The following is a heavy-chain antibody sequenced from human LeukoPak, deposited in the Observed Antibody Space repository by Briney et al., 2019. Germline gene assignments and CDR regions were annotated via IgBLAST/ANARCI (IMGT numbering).Heavy chain of an antibody. CDR3: ASNPARGGYDAFDI. J-gene: IGHJ3*02. V-gene: IGHV4-34*01. CDR2: INHSGST. Sequence: SETLSLTCAVYGGSFSGYYWSWIRQPPGKGLEWIGEINHSGSTNYNPSLKSRVTISVDTSKNQFSLKLSSVTAADTAVYYCASNPARGGYDAFDIWGQGKMVTVSS. CDR1: GGSFSGYY. D-gene: IGHD1-26*01.